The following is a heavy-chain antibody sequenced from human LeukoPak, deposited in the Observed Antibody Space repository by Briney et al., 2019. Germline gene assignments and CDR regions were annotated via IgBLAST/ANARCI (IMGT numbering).Heavy chain of an antibody. CDR2: ISYSGST. J-gene: IGHJ3*02. Sequence: KSSETLSLTCTVSGVSITKDGYSWTWIRQPPGKGLEWIGDISYSGSTKYEPSLKRRLTISGDVSKNQFSLKLTSVTAADTAVYYCARDVVLTSSPDAFDIWGQGTMVTVSS. V-gene: IGHV4-31*03. CDR1: GVSITKDGYS. CDR3: ARDVVLTSSPDAFDI. D-gene: IGHD2-21*02.